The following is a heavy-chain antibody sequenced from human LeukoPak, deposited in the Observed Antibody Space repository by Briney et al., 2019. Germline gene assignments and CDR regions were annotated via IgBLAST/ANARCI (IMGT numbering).Heavy chain of an antibody. V-gene: IGHV4-39*07. CDR1: GGSISSSSYY. D-gene: IGHD6-13*01. Sequence: SETLSLTCTVSGGSISSSSYYWGWIRQPPGKGLEWIGSIYYSGSTYYNPSLKSRVTISVDTSKNQFSLKLSSVTAADTAVYYCARETGIAAPHSYWYYYMDVWGKGTTVTVSS. CDR3: ARETGIAAPHSYWYYYMDV. J-gene: IGHJ6*03. CDR2: IYYSGST.